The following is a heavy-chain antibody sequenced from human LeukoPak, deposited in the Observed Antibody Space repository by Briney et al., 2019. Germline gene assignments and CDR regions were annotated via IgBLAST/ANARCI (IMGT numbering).Heavy chain of an antibody. J-gene: IGHJ4*02. CDR2: ISFDGSNK. CDR1: GFTFSNYG. CDR3: AREIEAVARQGFFDY. V-gene: IGHV3-30*03. Sequence: QPGGSLRLSCAASGFTFSNYGMHWVRQAPGKGLEWVAVISFDGSNKYYADSVKGRFTISRGRSKNTVYLQMNSLRTEDTAVYYCAREIEAVARQGFFDYWGQGTLVTVSS. D-gene: IGHD6-19*01.